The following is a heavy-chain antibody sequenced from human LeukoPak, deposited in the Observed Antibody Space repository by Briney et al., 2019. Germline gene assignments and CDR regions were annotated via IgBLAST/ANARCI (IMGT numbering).Heavy chain of an antibody. CDR1: GYTFTSYG. V-gene: IGHV1-18*01. CDR3: AREGTQYYYDSSGYYFPFDY. J-gene: IGHJ4*02. Sequence: GASVKVSCRASGYTFTSYGISWVRQAPGQGLEWMGWISAYNGNTNYAQKLQGRVTMTTDTSTSTAYMELRSLRSDDTAVFYCAREGTQYYYDSSGYYFPFDYWGQGTLVTVSS. D-gene: IGHD3-22*01. CDR2: ISAYNGNT.